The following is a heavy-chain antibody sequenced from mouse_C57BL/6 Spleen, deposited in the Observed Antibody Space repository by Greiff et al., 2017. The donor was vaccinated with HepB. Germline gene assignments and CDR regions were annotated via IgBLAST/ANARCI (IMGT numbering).Heavy chain of an antibody. D-gene: IGHD2-4*01. V-gene: IGHV1-69*01. Sequence: QVQLQQSGAELVMPGASVKLSCKASGYTFTSYWMHWVKQRPGQGLEWIGEIDPSASYTNYNQKFKGKSTLTVDKSSSTAYMQLNSLTSEDSAVYYCARSTMITTTGSYWYFDVWGTGTTVTVSS. CDR3: ARSTMITTTGSYWYFDV. CDR2: IDPSASYT. J-gene: IGHJ1*03. CDR1: GYTFTSYW.